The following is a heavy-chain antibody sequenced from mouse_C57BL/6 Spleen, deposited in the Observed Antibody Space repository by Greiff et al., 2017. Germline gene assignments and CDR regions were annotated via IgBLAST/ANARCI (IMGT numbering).Heavy chain of an antibody. CDR3: TREGYGWFAY. CDR2: ISSGGDYI. Sequence: EVKVVESGEGLVKPGGSLKLSCAASGFTFSSYAMSWVRQTPEKRLEWVAYISSGGDYIYYADTVKGRFTISRDNARNTLYLQMSSLKSEDTAMYYCTREGYGWFAYWGQGTLVTVSA. V-gene: IGHV5-9-1*02. J-gene: IGHJ3*01. D-gene: IGHD1-1*01. CDR1: GFTFSSYA.